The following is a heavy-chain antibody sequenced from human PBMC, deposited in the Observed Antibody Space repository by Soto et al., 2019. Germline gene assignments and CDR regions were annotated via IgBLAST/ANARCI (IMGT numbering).Heavy chain of an antibody. CDR1: GYSCTSYC. Sequence: GESLNISCKGSGYSCTSYCISWERQMPGKGLEWRGRIDPIDSYTNDIPSFQDHFTISTDKSISTAYLQWSSLKASATAMYYCARIPGTTGVGYWGQGTLVTVSS. J-gene: IGHJ4*02. V-gene: IGHV5-10-1*01. D-gene: IGHD1-1*01. CDR2: IDPIDSYT. CDR3: ARIPGTTGVGY.